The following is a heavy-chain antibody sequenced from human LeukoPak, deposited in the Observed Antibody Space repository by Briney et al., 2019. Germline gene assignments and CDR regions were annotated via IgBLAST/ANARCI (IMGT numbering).Heavy chain of an antibody. J-gene: IGHJ4*02. V-gene: IGHV4-59*01. CDR1: GGSISSYY. CDR3: AREDGGLDY. D-gene: IGHD3-10*01. Sequence: SETLSLTCTVSGGSISSYYWSWIRQLPGKGLEWIGYTYYSGSTNYNPSLKSRVTISVDTSKNQFSLKLSSVTAADTAVYYCAREDGGLDYWGQGTLVTVSS. CDR2: TYYSGST.